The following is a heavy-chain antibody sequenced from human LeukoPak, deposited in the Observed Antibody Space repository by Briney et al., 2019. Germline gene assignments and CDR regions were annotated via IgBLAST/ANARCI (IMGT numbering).Heavy chain of an antibody. J-gene: IGHJ4*02. Sequence: PGGSLRLSCAASGFTFSSYWMSWVRQAPGKGLEWVANIKRDGSEKYHVDSVKGRFTISRDNAKNSLYLQMNSLRDEDTAVYYCAGEGYISGYGVIDYWGQGTLVTVSS. V-gene: IGHV3-7*01. CDR3: AGEGYISGYGVIDY. D-gene: IGHD5-18*01. CDR2: IKRDGSEK. CDR1: GFTFSSYW.